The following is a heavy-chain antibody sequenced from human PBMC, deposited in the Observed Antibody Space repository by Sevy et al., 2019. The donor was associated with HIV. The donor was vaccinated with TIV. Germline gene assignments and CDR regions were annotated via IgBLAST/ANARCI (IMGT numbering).Heavy chain of an antibody. CDR1: GFTFSSYS. CDR3: ARNNCSITNCYMGDVFDI. V-gene: IGHV3-21*01. J-gene: IGHJ3*02. CDR2: ISGIRNYI. Sequence: GGSLRLSCAASGFTFSSYSMNWVRQAPGKGLEWVSSISGIRNYIYYAGSMKGRFTVSRDNARNSLYLQMNSLRAEDTAVYYCARNNCSITNCYMGDVFDIWGQGTMVTVSS. D-gene: IGHD2-2*02.